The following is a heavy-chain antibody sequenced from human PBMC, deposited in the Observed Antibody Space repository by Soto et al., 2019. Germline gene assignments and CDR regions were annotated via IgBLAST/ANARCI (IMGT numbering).Heavy chain of an antibody. J-gene: IGHJ3*02. Sequence: ASVKGYCKSSGYTFTSYGIIWVLQATGQGLEGMGWISAYNGNTNYAQKLQGRVTMTTDTSTSTAYMELRSLRSDDTAVYYCSTEYYYDSSGPLGAFDILGQGPMVPV. V-gene: IGHV1-18*04. CDR3: STEYYYDSSGPLGAFDI. CDR1: GYTFTSYG. CDR2: ISAYNGNT. D-gene: IGHD3-22*01.